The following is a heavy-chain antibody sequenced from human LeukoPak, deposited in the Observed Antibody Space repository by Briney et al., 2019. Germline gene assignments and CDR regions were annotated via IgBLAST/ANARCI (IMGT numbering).Heavy chain of an antibody. CDR2: INPNSGGT. CDR3: ASPTKDSSGYLNDAFDI. CDR1: GYTFTTYD. Sequence: ASVKVSCKASGYTFTTYDINWVRQAPGQGLEWMGWINPNSGGTNYAQKFQGRVTMTRDTSISTAYMELSRLRSDDTAVYYCASPTKDSSGYLNDAFDIWGQGTMVTVSS. V-gene: IGHV1-2*02. J-gene: IGHJ3*02. D-gene: IGHD3-22*01.